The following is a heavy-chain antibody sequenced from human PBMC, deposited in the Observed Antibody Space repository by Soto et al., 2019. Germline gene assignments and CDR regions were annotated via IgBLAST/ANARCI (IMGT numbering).Heavy chain of an antibody. J-gene: IGHJ6*02. CDR1: GGTFSSYA. CDR3: ARDRVGFCISTSCHYYYYGMDV. Sequence: QVQLVQSGAEVKKPGSSVKVSCKASGGTFSSYAISWVRQAPGQGLEWMGGIIPIFGTANYAQKFQGRVTITADEPTSTAYMELSSLRSEDTAVYYCARDRVGFCISTSCHYYYYGMDVWGQGTTVTVSS. V-gene: IGHV1-69*12. CDR2: IIPIFGTA. D-gene: IGHD2-2*01.